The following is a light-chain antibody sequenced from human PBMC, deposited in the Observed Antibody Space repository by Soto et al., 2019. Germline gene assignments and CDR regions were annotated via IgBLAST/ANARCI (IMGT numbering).Light chain of an antibody. CDR2: DAS. CDR1: QSISTY. V-gene: IGKV1-39*01. CDR3: QQSYMDPIT. Sequence: DIQMTQSPSSLSASVGNRVTITCRASQSISTYLNRYQKKPGKAPNLLIYDASRLQSGVPSRFSGSGGGTDFTLSISSVQPEDFATYFCQQSYMDPITFGQGTRLEIK. J-gene: IGKJ5*01.